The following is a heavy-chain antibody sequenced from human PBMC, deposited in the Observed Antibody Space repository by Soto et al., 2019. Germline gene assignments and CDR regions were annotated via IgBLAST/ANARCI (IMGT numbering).Heavy chain of an antibody. D-gene: IGHD4-4*01. Sequence: PGGSLRLSCAASGFTFSDYYMSWIRQAPGKGLEWVSGIGGSGDDTEYTDSVKGRFTISRDNAKNTLYLQMNSLRAEDTAVYYCARGSNHFDYWGQGTLVTVSS. CDR1: GFTFSDYY. J-gene: IGHJ4*02. CDR3: ARGSNHFDY. V-gene: IGHV3-11*06. CDR2: IGGSGDDT.